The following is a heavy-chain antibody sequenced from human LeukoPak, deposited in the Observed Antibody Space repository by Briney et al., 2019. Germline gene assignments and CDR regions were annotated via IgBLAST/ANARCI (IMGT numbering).Heavy chain of an antibody. V-gene: IGHV4-59*01. D-gene: IGHD3-9*01. Sequence: PSETLSLTCTVSGGSISSYYWSWIRQPPGKGLEWIGYIYYSGSTNYNPSLKSRVTISVGTSKNQFSLKLSSVTAADTAVYYCARRYYDILTRYRDAFDIWGQGTMVTVSS. CDR2: IYYSGST. CDR3: ARRYYDILTRYRDAFDI. CDR1: GGSISSYY. J-gene: IGHJ3*02.